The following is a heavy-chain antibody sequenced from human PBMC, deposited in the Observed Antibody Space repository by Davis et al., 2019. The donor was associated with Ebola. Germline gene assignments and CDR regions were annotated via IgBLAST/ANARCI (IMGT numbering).Heavy chain of an antibody. J-gene: IGHJ6*03. V-gene: IGHV3-21*01. CDR2: ISSSSSYI. CDR1: GFTFSSYS. D-gene: IGHD2-2*02. Sequence: GGSLRLSCAASGFTFSSYSMNWVRQAPGKGLEWVSSISSSSSYIYYADSVKGRFTISRDNSKTTLYLQMNSLRAEDTAVYYCAKEGGYCSSTSCYTPADYYMDVWGKGTTVTVS. CDR3: AKEGGYCSSTSCYTPADYYMDV.